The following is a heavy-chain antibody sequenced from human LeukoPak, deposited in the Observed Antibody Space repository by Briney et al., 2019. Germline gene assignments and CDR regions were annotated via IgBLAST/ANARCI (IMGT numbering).Heavy chain of an antibody. V-gene: IGHV3-23*01. Sequence: PGGSLRLSCAASGFTFSSYAMSWVRQAPGKGLEWVSAISGSGGSTYYADSVKGRFTISRDNSKNTLYVQMNSLRAEDTAVYFCAKCVMGGDFDNMDVWGKGTTVPVSS. CDR1: GFTFSSYA. D-gene: IGHD2-21*02. J-gene: IGHJ6*03. CDR2: ISGSGGST. CDR3: AKCVMGGDFDNMDV.